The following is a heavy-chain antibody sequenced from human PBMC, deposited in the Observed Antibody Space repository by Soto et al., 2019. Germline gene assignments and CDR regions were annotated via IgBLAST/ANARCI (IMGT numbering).Heavy chain of an antibody. D-gene: IGHD3-3*01. V-gene: IGHV4-39*01. Sequence: QLQLQESGPGLVKPSETLSLTCNASGGSISSSPYAWGWIRQSPGKDLEWIGTIDYSGTIYYNPSLKSPITISVATSKNQISLRLSSVPDADMAVYYCARHVHNQGYEYYFDPWGQGPLVTVSS. J-gene: IGHJ4*02. CDR3: ARHVHNQGYEYYFDP. CDR2: IDYSGTI. CDR1: GGSISSSPYA.